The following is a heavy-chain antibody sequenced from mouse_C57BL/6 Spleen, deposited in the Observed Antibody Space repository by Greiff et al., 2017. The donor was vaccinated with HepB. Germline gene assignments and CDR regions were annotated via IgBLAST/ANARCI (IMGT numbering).Heavy chain of an antibody. J-gene: IGHJ1*03. CDR3: ATPLLLPLYWYFDV. D-gene: IGHD1-1*01. Sequence: VQLQQSGTELVKPGASVKLSCKASGYTFTSYWMHWVKQRPGQGLEWIGNINPSNGGTNYNEKFKSKATLTVDKSSSTAYMQLSSLTSEDSAVYYSATPLLLPLYWYFDVWGTGTTVTVSS. CDR1: GYTFTSYW. CDR2: INPSNGGT. V-gene: IGHV1-53*01.